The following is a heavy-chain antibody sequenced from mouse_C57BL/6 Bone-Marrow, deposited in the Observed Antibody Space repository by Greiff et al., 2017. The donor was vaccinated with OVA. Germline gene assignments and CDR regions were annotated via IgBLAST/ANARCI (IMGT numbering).Heavy chain of an antibody. D-gene: IGHD2-3*01. Sequence: QVQLQQPGAELVKPGASVKMSCKASGYTFTSYWITWVKQRPGQGLEWIGDIYPGSGSTNYNEKFKSKATLTVDTSSNTAYMQLSSLTSEDSAVYYCARPLHDGYYVGFAYWGQGTLVTVSA. CDR1: GYTFTSYW. V-gene: IGHV1-55*01. CDR2: IYPGSGST. J-gene: IGHJ3*01. CDR3: ARPLHDGYYVGFAY.